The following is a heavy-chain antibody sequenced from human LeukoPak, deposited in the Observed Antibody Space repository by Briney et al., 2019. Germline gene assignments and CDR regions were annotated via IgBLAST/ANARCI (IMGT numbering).Heavy chain of an antibody. D-gene: IGHD3-9*01. V-gene: IGHV5-10-1*01. CDR1: GYSFTSYG. CDR2: IDPSDSYT. CDR3: ARTGYYPNDY. Sequence: GESLKISCKGPGYSFTSYGISWVRQMPGKGLEWMGRIDPSDSYTNYSPSFQGHVTISADKSISTAYLQWSSLKASDTAMYYCARTGYYPNDYWGQGTLVTVSS. J-gene: IGHJ4*02.